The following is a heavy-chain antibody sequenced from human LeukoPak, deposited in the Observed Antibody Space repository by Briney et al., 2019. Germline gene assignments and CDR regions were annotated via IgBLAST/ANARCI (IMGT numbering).Heavy chain of an antibody. D-gene: IGHD6-13*01. CDR3: ARNRNLAAAGPVDAFDI. V-gene: IGHV1-2*02. CDR2: INPNNGGT. Sequence: ASVKVSCKASGYTFTGYYMHWVRQAPGQGLEWMGWINPNNGGTNYAQKFQGRVTMTRDTSISTAYMELSRLRSDDTAVYYCARNRNLAAAGPVDAFDIWGQGTMVTVSS. J-gene: IGHJ3*02. CDR1: GYTFTGYY.